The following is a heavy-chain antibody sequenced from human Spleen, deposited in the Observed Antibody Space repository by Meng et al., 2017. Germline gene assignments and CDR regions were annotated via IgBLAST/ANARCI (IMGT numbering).Heavy chain of an antibody. CDR3: ARKYTVTTSVLYYYYLMDV. J-gene: IGHJ6*02. Sequence: SETLSLTCTVSGGSISSSSYYWGWIRQPPGKGLEWIGEINRSGSTNYNPSLRSRITISLDTSKKQFSLKLNSVTAADTAVYYCARKYTVTTSVLYYYYLMDVWGQGTAVTVSS. CDR2: INRSGST. D-gene: IGHD4-17*01. CDR1: GGSISSSSYY. V-gene: IGHV4-39*07.